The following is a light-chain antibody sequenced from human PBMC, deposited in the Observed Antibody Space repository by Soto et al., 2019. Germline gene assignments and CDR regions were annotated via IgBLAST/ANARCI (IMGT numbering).Light chain of an antibody. J-gene: IGKJ1*01. V-gene: IGKV1-9*01. CDR1: QGISSY. CDR3: QHPKWA. CDR2: AAS. Sequence: DIQLTQSPSFLSASVGDRVTITCRASQGISSYLAWYQQKPGRAPQLLIYAASALQTGVPSRFSGSGSGTDFTLTITSLQPEDFGTYYCQHPKWAFGQGTTVEI.